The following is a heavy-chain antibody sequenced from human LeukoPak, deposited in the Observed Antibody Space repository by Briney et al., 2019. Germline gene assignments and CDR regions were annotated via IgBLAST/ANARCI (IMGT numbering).Heavy chain of an antibody. J-gene: IGHJ5*02. CDR3: ARVYSSAWYYWFDP. V-gene: IGHV4-34*01. CDR1: GGSFSGYY. CDR2: INHSGNT. D-gene: IGHD6-19*01. Sequence: SETLSLTCAVYGGSFSGYYWSWIRQPPGKGLEWIGEINHSGNTNYNPSLKSRVTISVDTSRNQFSLKLSSVTAADTAVYYCARVYSSAWYYWFDPWGQGTLVTVSS.